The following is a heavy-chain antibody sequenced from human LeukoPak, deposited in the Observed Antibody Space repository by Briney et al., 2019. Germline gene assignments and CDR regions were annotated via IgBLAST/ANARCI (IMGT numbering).Heavy chain of an antibody. CDR1: GYTFTSYD. CDR2: MNPNSGNT. CDR3: ARRSSSWTKFPFDY. Sequence: GASVKVSRKASGYTFTSYDINWVRQATGQGLEWMGWMNPNSGNTGYAQKFQGRVTMTRNTSISTAYMELSSLRSEDTAVYYCARRSSSWTKFPFDYWGQGTLVTVSS. J-gene: IGHJ4*02. V-gene: IGHV1-8*01. D-gene: IGHD6-13*01.